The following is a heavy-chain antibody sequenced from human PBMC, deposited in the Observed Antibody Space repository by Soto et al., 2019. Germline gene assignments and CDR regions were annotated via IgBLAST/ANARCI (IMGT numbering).Heavy chain of an antibody. Sequence: GGSLRLSCAASGFTFSSYFMHWVRQAPGKGLEWVAVIWDDGSEEYYAESVKGRFTISRDNSKNTLYLQMNSLRVDDTAVYYCGKEYGRSAALDIWGQGTMVTVSS. CDR1: GFTFSSYF. V-gene: IGHV3-33*06. J-gene: IGHJ3*02. CDR2: IWDDGSEE. CDR3: GKEYGRSAALDI. D-gene: IGHD3-3*01.